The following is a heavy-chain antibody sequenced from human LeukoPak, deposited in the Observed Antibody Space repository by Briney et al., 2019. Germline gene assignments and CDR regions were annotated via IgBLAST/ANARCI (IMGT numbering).Heavy chain of an antibody. CDR3: ARAYCSSTSRFSSGWSYPYDY. CDR1: GFTFSSYA. CDR2: ISYDGSNK. D-gene: IGHD2-2*01. J-gene: IGHJ4*02. V-gene: IGHV3-30*01. Sequence: GRFLRLSCAASGFTFSSYAMHWVRQAPGKGLEWVAVISYDGSNKYYADSVKGRFTISRDNSKNTLYLQMNSLRAEDTAVYYCARAYCSSTSRFSSGWSYPYDYWGQGTLVTVSS.